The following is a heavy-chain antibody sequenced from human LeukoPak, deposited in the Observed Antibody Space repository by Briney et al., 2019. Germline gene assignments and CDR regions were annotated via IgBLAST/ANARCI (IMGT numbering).Heavy chain of an antibody. D-gene: IGHD2-15*01. CDR3: ARGRYCSGGSCLGGKWFDP. CDR1: GGSFSGYY. J-gene: IGHJ5*02. CDR2: INHSGST. V-gene: IGHV4-34*01. Sequence: SETLSLTCAVYGGSFSGYYWSWIRQPPGKGLEWIGEINHSGSTNYNPSLKSRVTISVDTSKNQFSLKLRSVTAADTAVYYCARGRYCSGGSCLGGKWFDPWGQGTLVTVSS.